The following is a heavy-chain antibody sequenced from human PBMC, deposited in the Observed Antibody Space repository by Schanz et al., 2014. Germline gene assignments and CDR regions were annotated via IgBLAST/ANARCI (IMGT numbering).Heavy chain of an antibody. CDR1: GFTFSAYY. Sequence: VRLVESGGGVVQPGRSLRLSCAASGFTFSAYYMDWVRQAPGKGLEWVSAISGSGGSTYYADSVKGRFTISRDNSKSTLYLQMNSLRPGGTAVYYCARESSNDIVLVPGAVFDHWGQGALVTVSS. D-gene: IGHD2-2*01. V-gene: IGHV3-23*04. CDR3: ARESSNDIVLVPGAVFDH. J-gene: IGHJ4*02. CDR2: ISGSGGST.